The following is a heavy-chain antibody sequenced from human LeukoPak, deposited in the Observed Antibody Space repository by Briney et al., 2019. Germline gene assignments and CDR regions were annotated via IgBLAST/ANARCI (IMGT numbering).Heavy chain of an antibody. CDR3: STGSGHAFDI. CDR1: GFTFSSYW. CDR2: INSDGSST. D-gene: IGHD3-10*01. V-gene: IGHV3-74*01. Sequence: GGSLRLSCAASGFTFSSYWMHWVRQVPGKGLVWVSRINSDGSSTSYADSVRGRFPISRDNAKNTLYVQMNSLRAEDTAVYYCSTGSGHAFDIWGRGTMVTVSS. J-gene: IGHJ3*02.